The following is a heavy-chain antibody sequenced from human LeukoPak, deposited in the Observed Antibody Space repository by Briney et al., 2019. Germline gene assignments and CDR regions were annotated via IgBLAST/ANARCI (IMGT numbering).Heavy chain of an antibody. CDR2: ISAYNGNT. J-gene: IGHJ6*03. CDR3: ARERGDVLRYFDWPPKDYYYYMDV. D-gene: IGHD3-9*01. V-gene: IGHV1-18*01. CDR1: GYTFTSYG. Sequence: GASVKVSCKASGYTFTSYGISWVRQAPGQGLEWMGWISAYNGNTNYAQKLQGRVTMTTDTSTSTAYMELRSLRSDDTAVYYCARERGDVLRYFDWPPKDYYYYMDVWGKGTTVTISS.